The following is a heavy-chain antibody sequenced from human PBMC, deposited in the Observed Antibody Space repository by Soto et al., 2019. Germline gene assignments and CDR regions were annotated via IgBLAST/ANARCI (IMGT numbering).Heavy chain of an antibody. V-gene: IGHV4-39*01. CDR2: ISSSGST. CDR1: GGAINIITYY. D-gene: IGHD2-15*01. CDR3: ARHQWYGIFDH. Sequence: SETLSLTCTVSGGAINIITYYWGWIRQSPGKGLEWIGSISSSGSTYYNPSLKSRVTISGDTSKTQISLKLSSVTAADTALYYCARHQWYGIFDHWGQGTLVTVSS. J-gene: IGHJ4*02.